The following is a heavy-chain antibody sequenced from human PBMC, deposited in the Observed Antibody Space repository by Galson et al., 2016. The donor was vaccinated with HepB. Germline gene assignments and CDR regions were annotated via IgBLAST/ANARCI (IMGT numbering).Heavy chain of an antibody. Sequence: SLRLSCAVSGFTFSNAWMNWVRQAPGKGLEWVGRIKSKTDGGTTDYAAPVKGRFTISRDDSKNTLYLQMNSLKTEDTAVYYCTTDPTYYYESSGYYYRHYWGQGTLVTVSS. V-gene: IGHV3-15*07. CDR3: TTDPTYYYESSGYYYRHY. CDR1: GFTFSNAW. D-gene: IGHD3-22*01. J-gene: IGHJ4*02. CDR2: IKSKTDGGTT.